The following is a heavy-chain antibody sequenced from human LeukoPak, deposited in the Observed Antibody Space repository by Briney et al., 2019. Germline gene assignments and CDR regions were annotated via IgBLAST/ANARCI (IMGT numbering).Heavy chain of an antibody. CDR1: GFTFSSYA. D-gene: IGHD3-22*01. CDR3: AKDWDSSGYYYDYFDY. J-gene: IGHJ4*02. Sequence: GGSLRLSCAASGFTFSSYAMSWVRQAPGKGLEWVSAISGSGGSTYYADSVKGRFTISRDNSKNTLYLQMNSLRAEDTAVYYCAKDWDSSGYYYDYFDYWGQGTLVTVSS. V-gene: IGHV3-23*01. CDR2: ISGSGGST.